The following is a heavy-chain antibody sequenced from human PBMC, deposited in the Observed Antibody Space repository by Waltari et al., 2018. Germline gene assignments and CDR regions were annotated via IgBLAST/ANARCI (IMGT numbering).Heavy chain of an antibody. Sequence: EAQVLESGGGSVQPGGSLRLSCVASGFTFDNSAMNWVRQAPGKGLEGGSPICRMGVSTYSADSVTGRFTTARDNSKSTLFRQMNSRRAEDTAIYYCAQDAVAVAGIYHYYGMDGWGQGTTVIVSS. CDR3: AQDAVAVAGIYHYYGMDG. D-gene: IGHD6-19*01. J-gene: IGHJ6*02. CDR1: GFTFDNSA. CDR2: ICRMGVST. V-gene: IGHV3-23*01.